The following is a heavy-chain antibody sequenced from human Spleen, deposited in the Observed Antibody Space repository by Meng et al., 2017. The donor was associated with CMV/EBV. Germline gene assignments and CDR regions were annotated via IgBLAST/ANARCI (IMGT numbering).Heavy chain of an antibody. V-gene: IGHV5-51*01. Sequence: KVSCKGSGYSFTSYWIGWVRQMPGKGLEWMGIIYPGDSDTRYSPSFQGQVTITADKSISTAYLQWSSLKASDTAMYYCARRPGYAGIWFDPWGQGTLVTVSS. CDR3: ARRPGYAGIWFDP. CDR1: GYSFTSYW. CDR2: IYPGDSDT. J-gene: IGHJ5*02. D-gene: IGHD3-10*01.